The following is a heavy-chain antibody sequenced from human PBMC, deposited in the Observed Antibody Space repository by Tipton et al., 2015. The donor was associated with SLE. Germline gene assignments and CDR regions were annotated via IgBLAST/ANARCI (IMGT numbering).Heavy chain of an antibody. V-gene: IGHV4-59*01. J-gene: IGHJ1*01. CDR2: IYYSGST. CDR3: ARLGAAKDFQH. D-gene: IGHD3-16*01. CDR1: GGSISNYY. Sequence: TLSLTCTVSGGSISNYYWSWIRQPPGKGLELIGYIYYSGSTNYNPSLKSRVTISVDTSKNQFSLKLSSVTAADTAVYYCARLGAAKDFQHWGQGTLVTVSS.